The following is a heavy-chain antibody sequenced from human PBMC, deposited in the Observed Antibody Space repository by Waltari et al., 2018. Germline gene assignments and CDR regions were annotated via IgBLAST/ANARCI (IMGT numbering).Heavy chain of an antibody. V-gene: IGHV1-18*01. D-gene: IGHD6-19*01. CDR2: SSPSDGHT. Sequence: QVQLVQSGAEVKRPGASVKVSCTTSGYTFIRHGFDWVRQAPGQGLEWMGWSSPSDGHTNYAQKFQGRVTMTTDTSTSTAYMELRDLRSDDTAIYYCARLPGYSSGWYDNWGQGTLVTVSS. CDR3: ARLPGYSSGWYDN. J-gene: IGHJ4*02. CDR1: GYTFIRHG.